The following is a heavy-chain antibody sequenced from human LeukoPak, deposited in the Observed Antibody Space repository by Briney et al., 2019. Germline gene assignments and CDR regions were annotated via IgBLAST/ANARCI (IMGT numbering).Heavy chain of an antibody. J-gene: IGHJ4*02. CDR3: ARQNDYGDYFDY. Sequence: NPGGSLRLSCAASGFTFSDYYMSWIRQAPGKGLEWVSYISSSGSTIYYADSVKGRFTISRDNAKNPLYLQMNSLRAEDTAVYYCARQNDYGDYFDYWGQGTLVTVSS. V-gene: IGHV3-11*01. D-gene: IGHD4-17*01. CDR1: GFTFSDYY. CDR2: ISSSGSTI.